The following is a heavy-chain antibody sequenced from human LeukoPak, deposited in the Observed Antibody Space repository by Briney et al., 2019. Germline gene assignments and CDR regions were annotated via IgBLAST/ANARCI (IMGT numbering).Heavy chain of an antibody. CDR1: GFTFRSNAM. D-gene: IGHD3-22*01. J-gene: IGHJ4*02. CDR2: VYHSGST. Sequence: GSLRLSCAASGFTFRSNAMSWVRQAPGKGLEWIGSVYHSGSTHYSPSLKSRVTIAVDTSKNQFSLKLSSVTAADTAVYYCARNDSSGYFDYWGQGTLVTVSS. V-gene: IGHV4-38-2*01. CDR3: ARNDSSGYFDY.